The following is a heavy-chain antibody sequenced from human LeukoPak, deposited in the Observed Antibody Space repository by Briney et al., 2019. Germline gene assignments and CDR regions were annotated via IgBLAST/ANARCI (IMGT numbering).Heavy chain of an antibody. Sequence: SETLSLTRTVSDGSISSYYWTWIRQSPGKGLEWIGYIYHIGSTNYSPSLTSRVTISLDTSKNQFSLRLSSVTAADAAVYYCAGEQWRPPYYYFGLDVWGQGTTVIVSS. V-gene: IGHV4-59*01. CDR1: DGSISSYY. CDR3: AGEQWRPPYYYFGLDV. D-gene: IGHD2-8*01. CDR2: IYHIGST. J-gene: IGHJ6*02.